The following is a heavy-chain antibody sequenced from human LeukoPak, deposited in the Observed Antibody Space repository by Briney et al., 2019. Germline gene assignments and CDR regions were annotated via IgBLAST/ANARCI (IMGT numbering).Heavy chain of an antibody. CDR1: GFTFSSYW. CDR2: ITSDGSST. J-gene: IGHJ3*01. V-gene: IGHV3-74*01. D-gene: IGHD2-8*01. CDR3: ARGNGHASDF. Sequence: GGSLRLSCAASGFTFSSYWMHWVRQPPGKGLVWVSRITSDGSSTSYADSVKGRFTISRDNAKNTLYLQMNSLRAEDRAVYYCARGNGHASDFWGQGTMVTVSS.